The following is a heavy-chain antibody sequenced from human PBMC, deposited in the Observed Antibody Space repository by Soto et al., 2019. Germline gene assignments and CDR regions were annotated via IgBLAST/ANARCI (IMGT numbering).Heavy chain of an antibody. Sequence: GGSLRLSCAASGFTFSSYAMSWVRQAPGKGLEWVSAISGSGGSTYYADSVKGRFTISRDNSKNTLYLQMNSLRAEDTAVYYCAKDWKAGDSSGYYPLPGYYGMDVWGQGTTVTVSS. D-gene: IGHD3-22*01. CDR2: ISGSGGST. CDR3: AKDWKAGDSSGYYPLPGYYGMDV. J-gene: IGHJ6*02. CDR1: GFTFSSYA. V-gene: IGHV3-23*01.